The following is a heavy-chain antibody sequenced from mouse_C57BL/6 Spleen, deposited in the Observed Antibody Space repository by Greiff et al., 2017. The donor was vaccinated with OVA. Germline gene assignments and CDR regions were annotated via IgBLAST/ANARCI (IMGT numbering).Heavy chain of an antibody. CDR3: TSHHYSGSGRYAMDY. D-gene: IGHD1-1*01. CDR2: IDPDSGGT. J-gene: IGHJ4*01. CDR1: GYTFTSYW. Sequence: QVQLQQPGAELVQPGASVKLSCKASGYTFTSYWMHWVKQRPGRGLEWIGRIDPDSGGTNYNEKFKSKATLTVDKPSSTAYMQLSSLTSEDSAVYYFTSHHYSGSGRYAMDYWGQGTTVTVSS. V-gene: IGHV1-72*01.